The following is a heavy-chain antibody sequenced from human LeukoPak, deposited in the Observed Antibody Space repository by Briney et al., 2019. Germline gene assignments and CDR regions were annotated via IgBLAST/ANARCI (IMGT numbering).Heavy chain of an antibody. V-gene: IGHV1-2*02. CDR1: EYTFTDYY. J-gene: IGHJ5*02. Sequence: ASVKISCTASEYTFTDYYIHWVRQAPGQGLEWMGWINPKSGGARSAQKFQGRVTMTRDTSINTSYMELSRLKSDDTAVYYCARLTVNWLDPWGQGTLVTVSS. D-gene: IGHD4-11*01. CDR2: INPKSGGA. CDR3: ARLTVNWLDP.